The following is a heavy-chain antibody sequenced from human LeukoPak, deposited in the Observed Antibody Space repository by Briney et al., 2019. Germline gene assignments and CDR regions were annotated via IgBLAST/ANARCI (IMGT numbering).Heavy chain of an antibody. CDR3: ASGDGYLQPY. D-gene: IGHD2-21*01. Sequence: PGGSLRLSCAASGFSVSGKFMSWVRQDPGKGLEWVSIIHYNGKIRYAGSVGGRFTIYRDDSENTLFLQMNSLRVDDTAVYFCASGDGYLQPYWGQGTLVTVSS. V-gene: IGHV3-53*01. CDR1: GFSVSGKF. J-gene: IGHJ4*02. CDR2: IHYNGKI.